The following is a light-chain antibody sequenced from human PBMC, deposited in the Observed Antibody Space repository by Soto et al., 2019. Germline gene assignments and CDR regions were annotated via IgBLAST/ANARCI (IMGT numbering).Light chain of an antibody. J-gene: IGLJ3*02. Sequence: QAVVTQPPSASGTPGQRVTISCSGSSSNIGSNTVNWFQQLPGTAPNLLIHSSNQRPSGVPDRFSGSKSGTSASLAISGLQSEDEADYYCAAWDGSLNGWVFGGGTKVTVL. V-gene: IGLV1-44*01. CDR1: SSNIGSNT. CDR2: SSN. CDR3: AAWDGSLNGWV.